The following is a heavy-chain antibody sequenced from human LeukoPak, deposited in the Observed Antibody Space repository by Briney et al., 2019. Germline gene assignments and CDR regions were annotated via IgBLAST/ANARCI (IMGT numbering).Heavy chain of an antibody. CDR3: AREPGYSSGCFDY. Sequence: GGPLRLSCAASGFTFSSYAMHWVRQAPGKGLEYVSAISSNGGSTYYANSVKGRFTISRDNSKNTLYLQMGSLRAEDMAVYYCAREPGYSSGCFDYWGQGTLVTVSS. D-gene: IGHD6-19*01. CDR1: GFTFSSYA. J-gene: IGHJ4*02. V-gene: IGHV3-64*01. CDR2: ISSNGGST.